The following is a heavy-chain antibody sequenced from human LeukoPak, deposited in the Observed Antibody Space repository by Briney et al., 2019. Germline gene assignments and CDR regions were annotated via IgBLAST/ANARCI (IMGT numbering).Heavy chain of an antibody. D-gene: IGHD3-22*01. CDR2: ISCGGGST. CDR1: GFTFSSYA. Sequence: GGSLRLSCAASGFTFSSYAMSWVRQAPGKGLEWVSAISCGGGSTYYADSVKGRFTISRDNSKNTLYLQMNSLRAEDTAVYYCAKDHAYYDSSGYYQDFDYWGQGTLVTVSS. CDR3: AKDHAYYDSSGYYQDFDY. J-gene: IGHJ4*02. V-gene: IGHV3-23*01.